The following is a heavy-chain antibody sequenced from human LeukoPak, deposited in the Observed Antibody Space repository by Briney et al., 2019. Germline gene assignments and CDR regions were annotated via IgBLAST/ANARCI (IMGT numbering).Heavy chain of an antibody. CDR3: ARETGTVAGNWFDP. D-gene: IGHD6-19*01. J-gene: IGHJ5*02. CDR2: IHNSVA. Sequence: EPSETLSLTCTVSGGSISTYYWTWIRQPPGKGLEWIGYIHNSVANSKPSLKSRVTISVDTFKNQSSLKLSSVTAADTAVYYCARETGTVAGNWFDPWGQGTLVTVSS. V-gene: IGHV4-4*08. CDR1: GGSISTYY.